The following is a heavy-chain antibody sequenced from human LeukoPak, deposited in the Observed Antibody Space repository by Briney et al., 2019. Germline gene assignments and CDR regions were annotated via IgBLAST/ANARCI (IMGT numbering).Heavy chain of an antibody. J-gene: IGHJ4*02. CDR1: GYTFTSNG. CDR3: ARAVYYDSSGYSPFDY. D-gene: IGHD3-22*01. CDR2: ISAYSGNT. Sequence: ASVKVSCNASGYTFTSNGISWVRQAPGQGLEWKGWISAYSGNTNYAQKLQGRVTMTTDTSTSTAYMELRSLRSDDTAVYYCARAVYYDSSGYSPFDYWGQGTLVTVSS. V-gene: IGHV1-18*01.